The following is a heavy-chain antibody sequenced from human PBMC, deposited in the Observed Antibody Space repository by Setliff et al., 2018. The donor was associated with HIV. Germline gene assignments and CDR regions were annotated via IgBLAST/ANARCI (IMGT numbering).Heavy chain of an antibody. Sequence: LSLTCTVPGGSINRSNYCWGWIRQPPGKGLEWIGTISYTGSTYYDPSLKSRVTISLDTSKNQFSLKLSSVTAADTAVYFCARGRGSSSSWPIDYWGQGTLVTVSS. CDR2: ISYTGST. D-gene: IGHD6-13*01. CDR1: GGSINRSNYC. CDR3: ARGRGSSSSWPIDY. V-gene: IGHV4-39*07. J-gene: IGHJ4*02.